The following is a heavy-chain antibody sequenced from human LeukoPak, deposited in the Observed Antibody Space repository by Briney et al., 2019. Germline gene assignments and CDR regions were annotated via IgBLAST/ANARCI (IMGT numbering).Heavy chain of an antibody. D-gene: IGHD2-15*01. CDR3: ASDALVVVAATPGASYFDY. Sequence: GGSLRLSCAASGFTSSSYGMHWVRQAPGKGLEWVAVIWYDGSNKYYADSVKGRFTISRDNSKNTLYLQMNSLRAEDTAVYYCASDALVVVAATPGASYFDYWGQGTLVTVSS. V-gene: IGHV3-33*01. CDR1: GFTSSSYG. CDR2: IWYDGSNK. J-gene: IGHJ4*02.